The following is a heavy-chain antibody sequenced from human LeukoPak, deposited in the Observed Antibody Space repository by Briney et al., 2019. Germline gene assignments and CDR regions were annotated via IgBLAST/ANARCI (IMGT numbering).Heavy chain of an antibody. V-gene: IGHV3-23*01. Sequence: PGGSLRLSCAAPGLTFSSYAMSWVRQAPGEGLEWVSAISGSGGRTYYADSVKGRFTISRDNSKNTLYLQMNSLRAEGTAVYYCAKAAGGGWAPFEYWGQGTLVTVSS. CDR3: AKAAGGGWAPFEY. J-gene: IGHJ4*02. D-gene: IGHD6-19*01. CDR1: GLTFSSYA. CDR2: ISGSGGRT.